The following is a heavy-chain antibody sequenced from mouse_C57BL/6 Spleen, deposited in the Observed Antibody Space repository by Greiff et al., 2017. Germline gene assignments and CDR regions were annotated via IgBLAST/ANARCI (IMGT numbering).Heavy chain of an antibody. CDR1: GYTFTSYW. D-gene: IGHD1-1*02. V-gene: IGHV1-55*01. Sequence: QVQLQQPGAELVKPGASVKMSCKASGYTFTSYWITWVKQRPGQGLEWIGDIYPGSGSTNYNEKFKSKATLTVDTSSSTAYMQLSSLTSEDSAVYSCARMDYYGGADYAVDYWGQGTSVTVSS. CDR3: ARMDYYGGADYAVDY. J-gene: IGHJ4*01. CDR2: IYPGSGST.